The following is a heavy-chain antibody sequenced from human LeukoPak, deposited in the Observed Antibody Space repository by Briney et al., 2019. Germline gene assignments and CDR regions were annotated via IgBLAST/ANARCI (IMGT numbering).Heavy chain of an antibody. CDR3: AKPPNCSGGSCYNYYYGMDV. J-gene: IGHJ6*02. V-gene: IGHV3-23*01. CDR2: ISGVGGST. CDR1: GFTFSSYA. D-gene: IGHD2-15*01. Sequence: GGSLRLSCAASGFTFSSYAMRWVRQAPGGGLEWVSAISGVGGSTYYADSVKGRFTISRDNSKNTLYLQMNSLRAEDTAVYYCAKPPNCSGGSCYNYYYGMDVWGQGTTVTVSS.